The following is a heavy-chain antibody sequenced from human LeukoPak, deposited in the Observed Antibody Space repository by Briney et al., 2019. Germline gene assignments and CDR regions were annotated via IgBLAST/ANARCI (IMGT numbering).Heavy chain of an antibody. CDR2: IYYSGST. CDR3: ARDSVYSSASRTFDI. V-gene: IGHV4-59*06. D-gene: IGHD6-6*01. J-gene: IGHJ3*02. Sequence: PSETLSLTCTVSGGSISSYYWSWIRQHPGKGLEWIGYIYYSGSTYYNPSLKSRVTISLDTSKNQFSLKLSSVTAADTAVYYCARDSVYSSASRTFDIWGQGTMVTVSS. CDR1: GGSISSYY.